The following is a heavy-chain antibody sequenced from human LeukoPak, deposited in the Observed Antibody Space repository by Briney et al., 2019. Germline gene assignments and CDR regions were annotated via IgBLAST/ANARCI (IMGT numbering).Heavy chain of an antibody. CDR2: INHSGST. CDR3: ARGVYYDFWSGNYYMDV. CDR1: GGSISSSGFY. V-gene: IGHV4-39*07. D-gene: IGHD3-3*01. J-gene: IGHJ6*03. Sequence: SETLSLTCTVSGGSISSSGFYWGWIRQPPGKGLEWIGEINHSGSTNYNPSLKSRVTISVDTSKNQFSLKLSSVTAADTAVYYCARGVYYDFWSGNYYMDVWGKGTTVTVSS.